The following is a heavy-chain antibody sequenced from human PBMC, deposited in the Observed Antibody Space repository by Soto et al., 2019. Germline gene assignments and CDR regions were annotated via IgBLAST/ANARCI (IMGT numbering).Heavy chain of an antibody. CDR1: GFPFEDDA. V-gene: IGHV3-9*01. J-gene: IGHJ4*02. CDR3: AKAEWLSLYGSEFDY. D-gene: IGHD3-3*01. CDR2: ISWNSGSI. Sequence: EVQLVESGGGLVQPGRSLRLSCAASGFPFEDDALHWVRQAPGKGLEWVSGISWNSGSIGYADSVKGRFTISRDNAKNSLYLQRNSLRAEDTALYYCAKAEWLSLYGSEFDYWGQGTLVTVST.